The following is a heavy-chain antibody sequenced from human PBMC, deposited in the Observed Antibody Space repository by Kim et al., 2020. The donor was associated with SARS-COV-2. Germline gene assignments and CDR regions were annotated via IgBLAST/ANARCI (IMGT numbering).Heavy chain of an antibody. CDR1: GGSISSGGYY. D-gene: IGHD3-3*01. V-gene: IGHV4-31*03. Sequence: SETLSLTCTVSGGSISSGGYYWSWIRQHPGKGLEWIGYIYYSGSTYYNPSLKSRVTISVDTSKNQFSLKLSSVTAADTAVYYCAGVEGPDGYNFWTPGGSAWFDPWGRGTLVTVSS. CDR2: IYYSGST. J-gene: IGHJ5*02. CDR3: AGVEGPDGYNFWTPGGSAWFDP.